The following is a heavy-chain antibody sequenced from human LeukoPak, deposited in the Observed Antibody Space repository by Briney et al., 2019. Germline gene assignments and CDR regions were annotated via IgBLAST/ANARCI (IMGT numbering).Heavy chain of an antibody. J-gene: IGHJ4*02. V-gene: IGHV1-2*02. CDR3: ARDRWLRYHRPTDY. Sequence: ASVKVSCKASGYTFTGYYMHWVRQAPGQGLEWMGWINPNSGGINYAQKFQGRVTMTRDTSISTAYMELSRLRSDDTAVYYCARDRWLRYHRPTDYWGQGTLVTVSS. CDR1: GYTFTGYY. D-gene: IGHD5-12*01. CDR2: INPNSGGI.